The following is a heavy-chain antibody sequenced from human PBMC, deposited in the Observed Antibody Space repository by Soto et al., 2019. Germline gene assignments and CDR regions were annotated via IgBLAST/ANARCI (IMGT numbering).Heavy chain of an antibody. V-gene: IGHV3-15*01. D-gene: IGHD6-19*01. CDR2: IKSKTDGGTT. CDR1: GFTFSNAW. Sequence: EVQLVESGGGLVKPGGSLRPSCAASGFTFSNAWMSWVRQAPGKGLEWVGRIKSKTDGGTTDYAAPVKGRFTISRDDSKNTLYLQMNSLKTEDTAVYYCTTDNQQWLVKGDAFDIWGQGTMVTVSS. CDR3: TTDNQQWLVKGDAFDI. J-gene: IGHJ3*02.